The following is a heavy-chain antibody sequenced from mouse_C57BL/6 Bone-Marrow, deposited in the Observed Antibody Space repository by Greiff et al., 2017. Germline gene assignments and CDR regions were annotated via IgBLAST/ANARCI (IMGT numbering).Heavy chain of an antibody. CDR3: AKSPLLITTVVATRDAMDY. V-gene: IGHV2-5*01. CDR2: IWRGGST. Sequence: QVQLQQSGPGLVQPSQSLSITCTVSGFSLTSYGVHWVRQSPGKGLEWLGVIWRGGSTDYNAAFMSRLSITKDNSKSQVFFKMNSLQADDTAIYYCAKSPLLITTVVATRDAMDYWGQGTSVTVSS. D-gene: IGHD1-1*01. CDR1: GFSLTSYG. J-gene: IGHJ4*01.